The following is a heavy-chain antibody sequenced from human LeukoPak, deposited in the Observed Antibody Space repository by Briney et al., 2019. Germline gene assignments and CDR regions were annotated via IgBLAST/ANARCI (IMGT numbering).Heavy chain of an antibody. Sequence: GGSLRISCAASGFTFNTFWMTWVRQAPGKGLEWVASIKEDGSDKYYVDSVKGRFAISRDNAQNSLSLQMNSLRAEDTAVNYCGRGTTAPDSWGQGTLVTVSP. CDR2: IKEDGSDK. CDR3: GRGTTAPDS. D-gene: IGHD1-1*01. CDR1: GFTFNTFW. V-gene: IGHV3-7*01. J-gene: IGHJ4*02.